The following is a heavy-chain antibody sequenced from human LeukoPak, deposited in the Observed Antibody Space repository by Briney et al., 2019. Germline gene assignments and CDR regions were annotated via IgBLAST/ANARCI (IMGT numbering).Heavy chain of an antibody. CDR2: INPNSGGT. J-gene: IGHJ4*02. Sequence: GASVKVSCKASGYTFTGYYMHWVRQAPGQGLEWMGWINPNSGGTNYAQKFQGRVTMTRDTSISTAYMELSRPRSDDTAVYYCARVGELMVYAIHYFDYWGQGTLVTVSS. CDR3: ARVGELMVYAIHYFDY. CDR1: GYTFTGYY. V-gene: IGHV1-2*02. D-gene: IGHD2-8*01.